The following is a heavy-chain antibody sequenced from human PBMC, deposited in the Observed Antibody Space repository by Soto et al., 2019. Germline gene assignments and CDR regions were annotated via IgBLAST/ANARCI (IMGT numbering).Heavy chain of an antibody. D-gene: IGHD3-9*01. CDR1: GYSISRGYY. CDR2: FFHGGTT. Sequence: SETLSLSCAVSGYSISRGYYWGWIRQPPGRGLEWIGSFFHGGTTYYKPSLKSRVTISEDTSTNQFSLKLSSVTAADTAVYFCARLIWTDLYRGGYVVNWGQGTLVTVS. CDR3: ARLIWTDLYRGGYVVN. J-gene: IGHJ4*02. V-gene: IGHV4-38-2*01.